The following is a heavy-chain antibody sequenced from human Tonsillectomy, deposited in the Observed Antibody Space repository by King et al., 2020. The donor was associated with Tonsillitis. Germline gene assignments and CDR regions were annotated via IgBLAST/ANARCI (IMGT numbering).Heavy chain of an antibody. V-gene: IGHV3-30-3*01. CDR1: GFTFSTYS. J-gene: IGHJ4*02. CDR2: LSYDGSNK. CDR3: ARAPGDYDSSGPNPPDDFDY. D-gene: IGHD3-22*01. Sequence: VQLVESGGGVVQPGRSLRLSCAASGFTFSTYSMHWVRQAPGKGLEWVAVLSYDGSNKYYADSVKGRFTISRDNSKNTLYLRMNSLRTEDTAVYYCARAPGDYDSSGPNPPDDFDYWGQGTLVTVSS.